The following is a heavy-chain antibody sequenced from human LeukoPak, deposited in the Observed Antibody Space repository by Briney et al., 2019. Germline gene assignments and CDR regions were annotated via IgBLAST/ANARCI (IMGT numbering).Heavy chain of an antibody. J-gene: IGHJ4*02. CDR1: GSSISSSNW. CDR3: ARGQYYYDSSGYYGHTYYFDY. D-gene: IGHD3-22*01. Sequence: SDTLSLTCAVSGSSISSSNWWGWIRQPPGKGLEWIGYIYYSGSTYYNPSLKSRVTISVDRSKNQYSLKLSSVTAADTAVYYCARGQYYYDSSGYYGHTYYFDYWGQGTLVTVSS. V-gene: IGHV4-28*03. CDR2: IYYSGST.